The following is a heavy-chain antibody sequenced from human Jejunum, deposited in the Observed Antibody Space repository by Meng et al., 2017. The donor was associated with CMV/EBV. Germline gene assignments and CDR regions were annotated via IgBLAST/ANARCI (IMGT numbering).Heavy chain of an antibody. CDR1: GFTFRTDP. J-gene: IGHJ4*02. V-gene: IGHV3-23*01. CDR3: AKGRAGSTSCSDY. D-gene: IGHD2-2*01. Sequence: SGFTFRTDPMAWVRQAPGKGLEWVSGITDSGGSTTYADSVKGRFTSSRDNSKNTLYLQMNSLRAEDTAVYYCAKGRAGSTSCSDYWGQGTRVTVSS. CDR2: ITDSGGST.